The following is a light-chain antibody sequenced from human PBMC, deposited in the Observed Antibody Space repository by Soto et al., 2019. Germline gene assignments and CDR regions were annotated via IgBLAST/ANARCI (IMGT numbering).Light chain of an antibody. J-gene: IGKJ1*01. CDR2: GAS. CDR1: QSVNSSY. CDR3: QQYVSSPPT. V-gene: IGKV3-20*01. Sequence: EIVLTQSPGTLSLSPGERASLSCRASQSVNSSYLAWYQQKPGQAPRLLIYGASSRATGIPGRFSGSGSGTDFTLTVSRLEPEDFAVYYCQQYVSSPPTFDQGTKVEIK.